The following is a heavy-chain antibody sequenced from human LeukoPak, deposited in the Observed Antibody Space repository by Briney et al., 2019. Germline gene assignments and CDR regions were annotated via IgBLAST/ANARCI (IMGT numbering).Heavy chain of an antibody. Sequence: GGSLRLSCAASGFTFSSYSMNWVRQAPGKGLEWVAFIRYDGSNKYYADSVKGRFTISRDNSKNTLYLQMNSLGAEDTAVYYCAKSGSAYYYDSSGFNYYYMDVWGKGTTVTISS. J-gene: IGHJ6*03. V-gene: IGHV3-30*02. CDR2: IRYDGSNK. D-gene: IGHD3-22*01. CDR1: GFTFSSYS. CDR3: AKSGSAYYYDSSGFNYYYMDV.